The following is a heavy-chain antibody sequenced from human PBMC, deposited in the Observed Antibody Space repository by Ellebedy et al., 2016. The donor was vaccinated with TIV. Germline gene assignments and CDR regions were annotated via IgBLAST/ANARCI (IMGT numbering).Heavy chain of an antibody. V-gene: IGHV4-38-2*02. J-gene: IGHJ5*02. CDR3: ARENGP. CDR1: DSSISSDYY. Sequence: GSLRLXXSVSDSSISSDYYWGWVRQPPGQGLEWIASIYHSGSTFYNASLKSRVTISVDVSKNQFSLKLSSVTAADTAVYYCARENGPWGQGTLVTVSS. CDR2: IYHSGST. D-gene: IGHD2-8*01.